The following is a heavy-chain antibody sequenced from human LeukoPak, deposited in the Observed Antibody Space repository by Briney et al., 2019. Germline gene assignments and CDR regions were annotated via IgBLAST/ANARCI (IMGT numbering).Heavy chain of an antibody. D-gene: IGHD2-2*01. CDR2: IWYDGSNK. Sequence: GGSLRLSCAASGFTFSSYGMHWVRQAPGKGLEWVAVIWYDGSNKYYADSVKGRFTISRDNSKNTLYLQMNSLRAEDTAVYYCARDKSCSSTSCYPTYYFDYWGQGTLVTVSS. J-gene: IGHJ4*02. CDR3: ARDKSCSSTSCYPTYYFDY. CDR1: GFTFSSYG. V-gene: IGHV3-33*01.